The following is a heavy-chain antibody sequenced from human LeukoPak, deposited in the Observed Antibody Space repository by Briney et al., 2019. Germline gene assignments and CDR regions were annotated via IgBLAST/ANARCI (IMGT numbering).Heavy chain of an antibody. CDR1: GFTFDDYA. V-gene: IGHV3-9*03. D-gene: IGHD5-24*01. CDR3: AKGARWLQDEIDY. Sequence: PGGSLRLSCAASGFTFDDYAMHWVRKAPGKGLEWVSGISWNSGSIGYADSVKGRFTISRDNAKNSLYLQMNSLRAEDMALYYCAKGARWLQDEIDYWGQGTLVTISS. CDR2: ISWNSGSI. J-gene: IGHJ4*02.